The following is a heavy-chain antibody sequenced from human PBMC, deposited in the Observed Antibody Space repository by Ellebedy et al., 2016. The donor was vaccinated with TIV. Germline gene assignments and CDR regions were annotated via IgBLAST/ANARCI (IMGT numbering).Heavy chain of an antibody. J-gene: IGHJ5*02. CDR3: ARDPPLPRGRFDT. CDR2: IYYSGSA. Sequence: MPSETLSLTCTVPGGSISNSDYYWNWIRQPPGKGLEWIGSIYYSGSAYYNPSLKSRVTVSVDTSKNQFSLNLSSVTAADTAVYYCARDPPLPRGRFDTWGQGTLVTVSS. V-gene: IGHV4-39*07. CDR1: GGSISNSDYY.